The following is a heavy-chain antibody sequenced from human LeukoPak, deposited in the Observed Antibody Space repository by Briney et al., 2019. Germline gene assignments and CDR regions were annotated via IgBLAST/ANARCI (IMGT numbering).Heavy chain of an antibody. D-gene: IGHD1-26*01. V-gene: IGHV4-34*01. Sequence: PSETLSLTCTVSGGSISSYYWSWIRQPPGKGLEWIGEINHSGSTNYNPSLKSRVTISVDTSKNQFSLKLSSVTAADTAVYYCARGSVSGSYSFYYYYGMDVWGQGTTVTVSS. CDR2: INHSGST. J-gene: IGHJ6*02. CDR3: ARGSVSGSYSFYYYYGMDV. CDR1: GGSISSYY.